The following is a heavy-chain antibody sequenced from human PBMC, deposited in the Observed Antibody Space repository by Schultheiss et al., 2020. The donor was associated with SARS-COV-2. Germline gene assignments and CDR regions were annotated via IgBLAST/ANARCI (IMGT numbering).Heavy chain of an antibody. D-gene: IGHD6-13*01. CDR2: IYYSGST. V-gene: IGHV4-59*08. CDR3: ARILAAANNWFDP. J-gene: IGHJ5*02. Sequence: SQTLSLTCTVSGGSISSYYWSWIRQPAGKGLEWIGYIYYSGSTNYNPSLKSRVTISVDTSKNQFSLKLSSVTAADTAVYYCARILAAANNWFDPWGQGTLVTVSS. CDR1: GGSISSYY.